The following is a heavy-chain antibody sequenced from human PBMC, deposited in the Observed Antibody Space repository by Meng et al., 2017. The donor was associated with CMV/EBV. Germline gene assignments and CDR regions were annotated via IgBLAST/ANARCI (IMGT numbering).Heavy chain of an antibody. CDR2: IYYSGST. Sequence: ESLKISCAASGFTFSSYAMHWVRQAPGKGLEWIGYIYYSGSTNYNPSLKSRVTISVDTSKNQFSLKLSSVTAADTAVYYCARKPLLRHWFDPWGQGTLVTVSS. D-gene: IGHD2-8*01. J-gene: IGHJ5*02. V-gene: IGHV4-59*01. CDR1: GFTFSSYA. CDR3: ARKPLLRHWFDP.